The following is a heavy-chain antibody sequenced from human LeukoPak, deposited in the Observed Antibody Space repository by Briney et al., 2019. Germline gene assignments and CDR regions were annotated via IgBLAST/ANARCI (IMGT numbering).Heavy chain of an antibody. CDR1: GGSISRYY. CDR3: ARVGYCSSTSCYTGYYYMDV. J-gene: IGHJ6*03. V-gene: IGHV4-59*01. Sequence: SETLSLTCTVSGGSISRYYWTWIRQPPGKGLEWIGYIYYSGSTNYNPTLKSRLTISVDTSKNQVSLKLTSVTAADTAVYYCARVGYCSSTSCYTGYYYMDVWGKGTTVTVSS. D-gene: IGHD2-2*02. CDR2: IYYSGST.